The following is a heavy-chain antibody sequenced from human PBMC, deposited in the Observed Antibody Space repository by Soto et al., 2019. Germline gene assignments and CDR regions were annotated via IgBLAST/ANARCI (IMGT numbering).Heavy chain of an antibody. J-gene: IGHJ4*02. CDR3: ARDGRGYSGYSYDY. CDR2: IYYSGNT. Sequence: LSLTCTVSGGSINNYYWGWIRQPPGKGLEWIGYIYYSGNTNYNPSLKGRVTISIDTSKNQFSLRLSSVTAADTAVYYCARDGRGYSGYSYDYWGQGTLVTVSS. CDR1: GGSINNYY. D-gene: IGHD5-12*01. V-gene: IGHV4-59*01.